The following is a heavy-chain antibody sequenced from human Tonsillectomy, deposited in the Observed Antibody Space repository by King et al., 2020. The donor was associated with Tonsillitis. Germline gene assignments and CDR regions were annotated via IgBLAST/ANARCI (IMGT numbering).Heavy chain of an antibody. D-gene: IGHD5-18*01. V-gene: IGHV3-21*04. CDR2: ITDCSGYK. CDR3: AKVLTALYDAFDV. CDR1: GFTFSGYS. Sequence: VQLVESGGGLVKPGGSLRLSCEASGFTFSGYSMNWVRQAPGKGLEWVSSITDCSGYKYYADSVKGRFSVSRDNAKSSLYLQMNSLRAEDTAIYYCAKVLTALYDAFDVWGQGTMVTVSS. J-gene: IGHJ3*01.